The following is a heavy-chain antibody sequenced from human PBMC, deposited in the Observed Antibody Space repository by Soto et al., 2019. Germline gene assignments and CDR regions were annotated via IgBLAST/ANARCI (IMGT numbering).Heavy chain of an antibody. J-gene: IGHJ2*01. CDR1: GYSFTSHW. D-gene: IGHD5-18*01. CDR3: ARGDTALSYWYFDL. CDR2: IDPSDSYT. Sequence: EVQLVQSGAEVKKPGESLRISCKGSGYSFTSHWISWVRQMPGKGLEWMGRIDPSDSYTSYSPSFQGHVNISADRFIRTFYLQWSSLKASDTAMYYCARGDTALSYWYFDLWGRGTLVTVSS. V-gene: IGHV5-10-1*01.